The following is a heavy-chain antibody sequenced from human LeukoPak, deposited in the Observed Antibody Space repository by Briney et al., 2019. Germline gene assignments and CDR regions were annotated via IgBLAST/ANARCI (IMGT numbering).Heavy chain of an antibody. CDR2: ISSSGSTI. Sequence: GGSLRLSCAASGFXFSSYEINWVRQAPGKGLEWVSYISSSGSTIYYADSVKGRFTISRDNAKNSLSLQMNSLRAEDTAVYYCARPADHYYYGMDVWGQGTTVTVSS. J-gene: IGHJ6*02. V-gene: IGHV3-48*03. CDR1: GFXFSSYE. CDR3: ARPADHYYYGMDV.